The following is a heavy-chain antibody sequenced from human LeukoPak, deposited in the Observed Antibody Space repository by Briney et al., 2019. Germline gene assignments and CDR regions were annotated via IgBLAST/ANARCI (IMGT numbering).Heavy chain of an antibody. V-gene: IGHV5-51*01. Sequence: NPGESLKISCKASGHSFTTHWIGWVRQMPGKGLEWMGIIYPGDSDTRYSPSFQGQATISVDKSIGTAYLQWSSLEASDTAMYYCARPHYYDSIGYYFDYWGQGTLVTVSS. CDR3: ARPHYYDSIGYYFDY. CDR1: GHSFTTHW. CDR2: IYPGDSDT. J-gene: IGHJ4*02. D-gene: IGHD3-22*01.